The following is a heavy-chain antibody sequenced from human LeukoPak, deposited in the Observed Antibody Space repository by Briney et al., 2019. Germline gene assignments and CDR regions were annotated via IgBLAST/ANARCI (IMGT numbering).Heavy chain of an antibody. CDR3: ARRKDSSGYYYGY. J-gene: IGHJ4*02. D-gene: IGHD3-22*01. V-gene: IGHV1-8*02. Sequence: ASVKVSCKASGYTFTSYGISWVRQAPGQGLEWMGWMNPNSGNTGYAQKFQGRVTMTRNTSISTAYMELSSLRSEDTAVYYCARRKDSSGYYYGYWGQGTLVTVSS. CDR2: MNPNSGNT. CDR1: GYTFTSYG.